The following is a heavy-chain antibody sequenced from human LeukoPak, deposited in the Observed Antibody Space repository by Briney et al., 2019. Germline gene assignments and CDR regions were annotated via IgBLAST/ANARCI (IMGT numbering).Heavy chain of an antibody. V-gene: IGHV3-48*01. J-gene: IGHJ6*03. CDR1: GITFSTYS. Sequence: GGSLRLSCVASGITFSTYSMNWVRQAPGKGLEGVSYISSFSGTINYADSVKGRFTISRDNAKNSLYLQMNSLRAEDTAVYYCAKGYGWEASYYYYYMDVWGKGTTVTFSS. CDR2: ISSFSGTI. D-gene: IGHD1-26*01. CDR3: AKGYGWEASYYYYYMDV.